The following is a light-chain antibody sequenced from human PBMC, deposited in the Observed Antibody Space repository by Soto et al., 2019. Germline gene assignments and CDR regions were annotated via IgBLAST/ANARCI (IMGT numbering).Light chain of an antibody. CDR1: QSVTSSY. CDR2: GAS. V-gene: IGKV3-20*01. Sequence: EIVLTQSPGTLSLSPGERATLSCRASQSVTSSYLAWYQQKPGQAPRLLIYGASSRAPGVPGRFSGSGSGTDFTLTIGRLEPEDFAVYYCQQYGTSPITFGGGTKVEIK. CDR3: QQYGTSPIT. J-gene: IGKJ4*01.